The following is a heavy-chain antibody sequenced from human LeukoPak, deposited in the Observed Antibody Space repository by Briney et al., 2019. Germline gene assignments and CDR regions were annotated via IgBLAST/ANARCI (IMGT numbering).Heavy chain of an antibody. V-gene: IGHV3-49*04. CDR2: IRSKAYGGTT. CDR1: GFTFSTYI. J-gene: IGHJ4*02. Sequence: GGSLRLSCAASGFTFSTYIMNWVRQAPGKGLEWVGFIRSKAYGGTTEYAASVKGRFTISRDDSKSIAYLQMNSLKTEDTAVYYCYWEGYWGQGTLVTVSS. CDR3: YWEGY. D-gene: IGHD1-26*01.